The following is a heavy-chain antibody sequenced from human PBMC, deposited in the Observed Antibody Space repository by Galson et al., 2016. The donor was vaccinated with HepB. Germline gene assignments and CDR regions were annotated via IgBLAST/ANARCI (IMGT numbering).Heavy chain of an antibody. Sequence: SETLSLTCTVSGGSISSSSYYWGWIRQPPGKGLEWIGSIYYSGSTYYNPSLKSRVTISVDTSKNQFSLKLSSVTAADTAVYYCARHRITIFGVVMGWFAPWGQGTLVTVSS. CDR3: ARHRITIFGVVMGWFAP. J-gene: IGHJ5*02. CDR2: IYYSGST. CDR1: GGSISSSSYY. V-gene: IGHV4-39*01. D-gene: IGHD3-3*01.